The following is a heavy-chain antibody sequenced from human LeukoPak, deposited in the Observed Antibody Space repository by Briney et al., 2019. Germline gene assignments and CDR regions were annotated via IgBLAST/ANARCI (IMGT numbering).Heavy chain of an antibody. J-gene: IGHJ4*02. CDR2: SGNT. Sequence: SETLSLTCAVYGGSFSDYYWSWIRQPPGKGLECSGNTYYNASLKSQVSISIDTSKNQFSLKLTSVTAADTAVYYCARQTGSGLFILPGGQGTLVTVSS. CDR3: ARQTGSGLFILP. D-gene: IGHD3/OR15-3a*01. CDR1: GGSFSDYY. V-gene: IGHV4-34*10.